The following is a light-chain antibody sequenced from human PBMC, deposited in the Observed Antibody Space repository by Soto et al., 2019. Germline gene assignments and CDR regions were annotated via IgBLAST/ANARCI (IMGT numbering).Light chain of an antibody. V-gene: IGKV3-20*01. Sequence: EIVLTQSPATLSLSPGERATLSCRASQSVSSSYLAWYQQTRGQAPRLLIYGASSRATGIPDRFSGRVAGTDFTLNISRLEPEDFAVYYCQQYGSAPTMYTFGQGTKLEIK. CDR2: GAS. J-gene: IGKJ2*01. CDR3: QQYGSAPTMYT. CDR1: QSVSSSY.